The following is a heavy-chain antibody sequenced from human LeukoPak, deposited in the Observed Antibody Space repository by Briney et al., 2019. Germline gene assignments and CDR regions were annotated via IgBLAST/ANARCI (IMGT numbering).Heavy chain of an antibody. CDR1: GFTFSSYW. V-gene: IGHV3-74*01. CDR3: ARGADSSGIHDAFDI. D-gene: IGHD6-19*01. J-gene: IGHJ3*02. CDR2: INSDGSST. Sequence: PGGSLRLSCAASGFTFSSYWMHWVRQAPGKGLVWVSRINSDGSSTSYADSVKGRFTISRDNSKNTLYLQMNSLRAEDTAVYYCARGADSSGIHDAFDIWGQGTMVTVSS.